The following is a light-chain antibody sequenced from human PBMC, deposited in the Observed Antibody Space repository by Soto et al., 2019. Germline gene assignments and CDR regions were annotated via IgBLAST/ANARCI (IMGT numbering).Light chain of an antibody. V-gene: IGKV3-20*01. J-gene: IGKJ1*01. Sequence: EIVLTQSPGTLSLSPGERATLSCRADRSVSDTLLTWFQQKPGQAPRLLIFGTSNRATGIPDRFSGSGSGKDFTLTISRLEPDDFEVYYCQHYGDSSWTFGQGTKVEIK. CDR3: QHYGDSSWT. CDR1: RSVSDTL. CDR2: GTS.